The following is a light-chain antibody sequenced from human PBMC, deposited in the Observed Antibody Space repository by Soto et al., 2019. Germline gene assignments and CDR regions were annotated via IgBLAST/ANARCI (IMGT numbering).Light chain of an antibody. Sequence: EVVMTQSPATLSVSQGERATLSCRASQSVSSNLAWYQQKPGQALRLLIYGASTRATGIPARFSGSGSGTEFTLTISSLQSEDFAVYYCQQYNNWPRAFGQGTKVDIK. CDR3: QQYNNWPRA. J-gene: IGKJ1*01. CDR2: GAS. V-gene: IGKV3-15*01. CDR1: QSVSSN.